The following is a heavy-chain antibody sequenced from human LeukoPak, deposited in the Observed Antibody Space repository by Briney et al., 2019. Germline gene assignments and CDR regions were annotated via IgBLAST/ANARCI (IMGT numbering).Heavy chain of an antibody. V-gene: IGHV4-59*12. CDR3: ARDPKSGWFDP. CDR2: IYYSGST. J-gene: IGHJ5*02. Sequence: PSETLSLTCTVSGGSISSYYWSWIRQPPGKGLEWIGYIYYSGSTNYNPSLKSRVTMSVDTSKNQFSLKLSSVTAADTAVYYCARDPKSGWFDPWGQGTLVTVSS. CDR1: GGSISSYY.